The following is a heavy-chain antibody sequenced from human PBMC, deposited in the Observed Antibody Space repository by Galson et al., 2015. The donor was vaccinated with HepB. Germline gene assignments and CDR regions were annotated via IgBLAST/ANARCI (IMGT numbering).Heavy chain of an antibody. J-gene: IGHJ6*02. V-gene: IGHV3-30-3*01. D-gene: IGHD3-3*01. CDR2: ISYDGSNK. CDR1: GFTFSSYA. Sequence: SLRLSCAASGFTFSSYAMHWVRQAPGKGLEWVAVISYDGSNKYYADSVKGRFTISRDNSKNTLYLQMNSLRAEDTAVYYCARDRGELEYYDFWSGFPAMDVWGQGTTVTVSS. CDR3: ARDRGELEYYDFWSGFPAMDV.